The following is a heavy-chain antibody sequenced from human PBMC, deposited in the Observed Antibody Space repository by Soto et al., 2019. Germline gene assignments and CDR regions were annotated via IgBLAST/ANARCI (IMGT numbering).Heavy chain of an antibody. J-gene: IGHJ4*02. CDR2: FYYSGTT. Sequence: SVTLSLTCTVSGVSISSYYWIWIRQPPGKGLEWIGYFYYSGTTNYNPSLKSRVTISVATSKNQFSLKLSSVTAADTAVYYCARTYYYDYSGYYPGFYFDYWGQGTLVTVSS. CDR3: ARTYYYDYSGYYPGFYFDY. D-gene: IGHD3-22*01. CDR1: GVSISSYY. V-gene: IGHV4-59*01.